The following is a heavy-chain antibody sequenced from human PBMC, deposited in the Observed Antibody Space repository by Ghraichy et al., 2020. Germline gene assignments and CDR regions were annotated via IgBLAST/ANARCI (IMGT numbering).Heavy chain of an antibody. V-gene: IGHV3-48*02. CDR3: ARSHSSSWNYFDY. CDR1: EFTFISYS. J-gene: IGHJ4*02. D-gene: IGHD6-13*01. Sequence: LSLTCAASEFTFISYSMNWVRQAPGKGLEWLSYIDTSSSTIYYADSVKGRFTISRDNAKNSLFLQINSLRDDDTAVYYCARSHSSSWNYFDYWGQGTLVTVSS. CDR2: IDTSSSTI.